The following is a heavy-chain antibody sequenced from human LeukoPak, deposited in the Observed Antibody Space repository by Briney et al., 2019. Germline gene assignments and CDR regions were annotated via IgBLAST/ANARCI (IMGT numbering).Heavy chain of an antibody. D-gene: IGHD4-17*01. CDR2: ISSSGGST. CDR1: GFTLSSYA. V-gene: IGHV3-23*01. CDR3: ARENDYALDY. J-gene: IGHJ4*02. Sequence: PGGSLRLSCAASGFTLSSYAMSWVRQAPGKGLEWVSAISSSGGSTYYADSVKGRFTVSRDNSQNTMYLQMNSLRAEDTAVYYCARENDYALDYWGQGTLVTVSS.